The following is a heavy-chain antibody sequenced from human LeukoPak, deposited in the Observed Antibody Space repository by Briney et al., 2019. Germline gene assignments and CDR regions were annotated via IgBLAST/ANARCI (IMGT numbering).Heavy chain of an antibody. CDR1: GGSISSYY. V-gene: IGHV4-59*08. CDR2: IYYTGST. J-gene: IGHJ3*02. Sequence: PSETLSLTCIVSGGSISSYYWSWIRQPPGKGLECIGYIYYTGSTKYNPSLKSRVNISLDTSKDQFSLKLSSMTAADTAVYYCARRWGGAAFDIWGXGTMVTVSS. CDR3: ARRWGGAAFDI. D-gene: IGHD3-16*01.